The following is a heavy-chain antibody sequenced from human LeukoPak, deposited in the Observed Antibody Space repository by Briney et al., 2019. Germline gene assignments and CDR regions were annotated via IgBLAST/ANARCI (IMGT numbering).Heavy chain of an antibody. CDR3: ARGRGELIDY. D-gene: IGHD1-26*01. J-gene: IGHJ4*01. CDR1: GDSVPSNSAA. V-gene: IGHV6-1*01. CDR2: TYCRSKWNN. Sequence: SQTLSLTCVISGDSVPSNSAAWNWIRLSPSRGLEWLGRTYCRSKWNNDYAESVKGRITINPDTSKNQFSLQVNSVTPEDTAVYYCARGRGELIDYWGHGTLVTVSP.